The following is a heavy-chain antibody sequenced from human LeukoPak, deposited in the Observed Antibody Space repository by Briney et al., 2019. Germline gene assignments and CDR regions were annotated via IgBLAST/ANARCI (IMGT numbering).Heavy chain of an antibody. V-gene: IGHV4-38-2*02. Sequence: PSETLSLTCAVSGYSISSGYHWGWIRQPPGKGLEWIGSIYHSGGTYYNPSLKSRVTISVDTSKNQFSLKLSSVTAADTAVYYCAREDDAFDIWGQGTMVTVSS. J-gene: IGHJ3*02. CDR2: IYHSGGT. CDR1: GYSISSGYH. CDR3: AREDDAFDI.